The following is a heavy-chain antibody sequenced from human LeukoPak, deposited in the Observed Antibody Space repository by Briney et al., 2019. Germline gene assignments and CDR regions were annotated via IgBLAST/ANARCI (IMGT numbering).Heavy chain of an antibody. CDR2: IYPSDSGT. CDR3: ARHARGGSYHQNDY. D-gene: IGHD3-16*01. J-gene: IGHJ4*02. CDR1: GYSFYSYW. V-gene: IGHV5-51*01. Sequence: GESLKISCKASGYSFYSYWIAWVRQTPGKGLEWMGIIYPSDSGTTYSPSFQGLVTNSADQRIRTAYLESSSPKASDTAWDFFARHARGGSYHQNDYWGQGPLVSVPS.